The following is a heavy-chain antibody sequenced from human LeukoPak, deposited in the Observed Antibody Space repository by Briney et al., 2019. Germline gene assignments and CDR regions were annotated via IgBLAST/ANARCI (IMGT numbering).Heavy chain of an antibody. J-gene: IGHJ4*02. V-gene: IGHV4-4*07. CDR1: GGSISSYY. D-gene: IGHD6-13*01. Sequence: TSETLSLTCTVSGGSISSYYWSWLRQPAGKGLEWIGRIYTSGSTNYNPSLKSRVTISVDTSKNQFSLKLSSVTAADTAVYYCARDPRSSWYDYWGQGTLVTVSS. CDR3: ARDPRSSWYDY. CDR2: IYTSGST.